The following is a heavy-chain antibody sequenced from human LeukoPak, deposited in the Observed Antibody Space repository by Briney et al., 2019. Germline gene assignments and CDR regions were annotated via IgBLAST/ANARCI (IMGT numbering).Heavy chain of an antibody. CDR3: ARDNGGDSWAPLDY. D-gene: IGHD4-23*01. Sequence: PEGSLRLSCAASGFTFSSYWMHWVRQVPGKGLVWVSRIKIDGSRTYYADSVKGRFTISRDNAKNTLYLQMNSLTAEDTAVYYCARDNGGDSWAPLDYWGQGILVTVSS. CDR1: GFTFSSYW. CDR2: IKIDGSRT. V-gene: IGHV3-74*01. J-gene: IGHJ4*02.